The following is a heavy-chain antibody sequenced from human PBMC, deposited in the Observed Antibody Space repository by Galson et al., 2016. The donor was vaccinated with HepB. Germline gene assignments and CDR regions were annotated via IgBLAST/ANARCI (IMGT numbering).Heavy chain of an antibody. J-gene: IGHJ4*02. CDR1: GDSVSSGNYY. CDR2: IYYSGST. Sequence: ETLSLTCTVSGDSVSSGNYYWTWIRQPPGKGLEWIGYIYYSGSTNYNPSLKSRVTISVDTSKNRFSLKLSSVTAADTAVYYCASGRYYYGSEYWGQGTLVTVSS. V-gene: IGHV4-61*01. D-gene: IGHD3-10*01. CDR3: ASGRYYYGSEY.